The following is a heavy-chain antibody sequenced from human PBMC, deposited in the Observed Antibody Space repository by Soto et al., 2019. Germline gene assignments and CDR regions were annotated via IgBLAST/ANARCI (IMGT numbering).Heavy chain of an antibody. CDR3: AKAYYYDSSGYLWYDY. D-gene: IGHD3-22*01. V-gene: IGHV3-23*01. CDR1: GFTFSSYA. CDR2: ISGSGGST. J-gene: IGHJ4*02. Sequence: GGSLRLSCAASGFTFSSYAMSWVRQAPGKGLEWASAISGSGGSTYYADSVKGRFTISRDNSKNTLYLQMNSLRAEDTAVYYCAKAYYYDSSGYLWYDYWGQGTLVTVSS.